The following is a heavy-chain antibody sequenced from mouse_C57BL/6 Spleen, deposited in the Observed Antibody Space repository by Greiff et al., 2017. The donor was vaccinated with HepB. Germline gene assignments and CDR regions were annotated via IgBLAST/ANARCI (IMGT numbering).Heavy chain of an antibody. D-gene: IGHD1-1*01. J-gene: IGHJ4*01. V-gene: IGHV1-69*01. CDR3: ARTTVVGGTMDY. CDR1: GYTFTSYW. CDR2: IDPSDSYT. Sequence: QVQLQQPGAELVMPGASVKLSCKASGYTFTSYWMHWVKQRPGQGLKWIGEIDPSDSYTNYNQKFKGKSTLTVDKSSSTAYMQLSSLTSEDSAVYYCARTTVVGGTMDYWGQGTSVTVSS.